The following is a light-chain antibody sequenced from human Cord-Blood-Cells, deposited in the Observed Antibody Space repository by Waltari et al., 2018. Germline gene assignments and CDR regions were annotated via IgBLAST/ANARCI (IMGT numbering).Light chain of an antibody. CDR2: EGS. V-gene: IGLV2-23*01. Sequence: QSALTQPASVSGSPGQSITISCTGTSSDGGSYNLVSWYQQHPGKAPKLMIYEGSKRPSGVSNRFSGSKSGNTASLTISGLQAEDEADYYCCSYAGSVFGTGTKVTVL. CDR3: CSYAGSV. CDR1: SSDGGSYNL. J-gene: IGLJ1*01.